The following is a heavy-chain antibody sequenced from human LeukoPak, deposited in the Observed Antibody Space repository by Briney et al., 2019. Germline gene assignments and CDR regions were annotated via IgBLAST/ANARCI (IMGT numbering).Heavy chain of an antibody. CDR2: INPSGGST. Sequence: ASVKVSCKASGGTFSSYAISWVRQAPGQGLEWMGIINPSGGSTSYAQKFQGRVTMTRDTSTSTVYMELSSLRSEDTAVYYCARLYCGGDCYVDYWGQGTLVTVSS. CDR3: ARLYCGGDCYVDY. D-gene: IGHD2-21*02. V-gene: IGHV1-46*01. CDR1: GGTFSSYA. J-gene: IGHJ4*02.